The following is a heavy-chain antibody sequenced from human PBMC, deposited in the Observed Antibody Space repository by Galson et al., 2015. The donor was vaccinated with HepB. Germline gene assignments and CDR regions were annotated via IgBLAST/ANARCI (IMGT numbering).Heavy chain of an antibody. CDR2: IKQDGTER. V-gene: IGHV3-7*01. D-gene: IGHD3-22*01. J-gene: IGHJ6*02. CDR3: ARDHDDSSGYYRSQGCGMDV. CDR1: RFTFSSYW. Sequence: SLRLSCAASRFTFSSYWMSWVRQAPGKGLEWVANIKQDGTERYYVDSVKGRFTISRDNARNSLYLQMNSLRAEDTAVYYCARDHDDSSGYYRSQGCGMDVWGQGTTVTVSS.